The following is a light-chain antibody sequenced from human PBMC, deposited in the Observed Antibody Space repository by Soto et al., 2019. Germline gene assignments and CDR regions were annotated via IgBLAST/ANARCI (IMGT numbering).Light chain of an antibody. V-gene: IGKV1-13*02. J-gene: IGKJ5*01. CDR2: DAS. CDR3: QQFNSYPIT. CDR1: QGISSA. Sequence: AIQLTQSPSSLSASVGDRVTITCRASQGISSALAWYQQKPGKAPKLLIYDASSMESGVPSRFSGSGSGTDFTLTISSLQPEDFATYYCQQFNSYPITFGQGTRLEIK.